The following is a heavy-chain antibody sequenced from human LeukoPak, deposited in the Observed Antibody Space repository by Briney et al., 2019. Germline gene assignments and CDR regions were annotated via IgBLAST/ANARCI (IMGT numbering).Heavy chain of an antibody. CDR1: GFTFGSYA. CDR3: GKTTTGYSSGQKPAWPVDY. J-gene: IGHJ4*02. Sequence: GGSLRLSCEASGFTFGSYAMYWVRQAPGKGLEWVAGIFGSGGSAHYADSAKGRFTISRDNSKNTVYLQINSLRAEDTAVYYCGKTTTGYSSGQKPAWPVDYWARKPWSPSPQ. CDR2: IFGSGGSA. D-gene: IGHD6-19*01. V-gene: IGHV3-23*01.